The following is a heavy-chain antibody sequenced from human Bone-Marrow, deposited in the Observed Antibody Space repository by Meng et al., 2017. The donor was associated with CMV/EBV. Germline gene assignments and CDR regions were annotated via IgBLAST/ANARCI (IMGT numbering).Heavy chain of an antibody. V-gene: IGHV3-21*01. CDR3: ARDSTGALFGVVIMVY. Sequence: GGSLRLSCAASGFTFSSYSMNWVRQAPGKGLEWVSSISSSSSYIYYADSVKGRFTISRDNAKNSLYLQMNSLRAEDTAVYYCARDSTGALFGVVIMVYWGQGNLVTVSS. CDR1: GFTFSSYS. CDR2: ISSSSSYI. D-gene: IGHD3-3*01. J-gene: IGHJ4*02.